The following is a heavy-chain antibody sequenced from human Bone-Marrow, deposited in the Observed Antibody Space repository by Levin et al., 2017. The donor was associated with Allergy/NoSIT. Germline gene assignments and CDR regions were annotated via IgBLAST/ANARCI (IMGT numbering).Heavy chain of an antibody. CDR1: GFTFSSYG. V-gene: IGHV3-30*18. Sequence: GGSLRLSCAASGFTFSSYGMHWVRQAPGKGLEWVAVMSYDGTTKFYADSVKGRFTISRDNFKNTLYLQMNSLRADDTAVYHCAKSAPELHGDSGIYVFDDWGQGTLVTVSS. CDR3: AKSAPELHGDSGIYVFDD. CDR2: MSYDGTTK. J-gene: IGHJ4*02. D-gene: IGHD1-26*01.